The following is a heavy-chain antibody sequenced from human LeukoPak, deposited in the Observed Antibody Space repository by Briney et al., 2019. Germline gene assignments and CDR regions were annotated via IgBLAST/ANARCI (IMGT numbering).Heavy chain of an antibody. D-gene: IGHD2/OR15-2a*01. V-gene: IGHV3-48*02. Sequence: PGGSLRLSCAASGFTFSSYAMNWVRQAPGKGPGWISYITNSGSTIYYADSVKGRFTISRDNAKNSLVLQMNSLRDEDSAVYYCARDSISAALFDLWGQGTLITVSS. J-gene: IGHJ5*02. CDR2: ITNSGSTI. CDR3: ARDSISAALFDL. CDR1: GFTFSSYA.